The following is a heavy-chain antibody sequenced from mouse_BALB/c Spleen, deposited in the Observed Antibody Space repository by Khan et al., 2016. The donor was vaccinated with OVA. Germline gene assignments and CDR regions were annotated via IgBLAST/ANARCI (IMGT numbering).Heavy chain of an antibody. D-gene: IGHD2-10*01. CDR3: ARPPYFSYGLDN. CDR1: GHTFTKYG. Sequence: QIQLVQSGPELKKPGETVKISCKASGHTFTKYGMNWVKQAPGKGVKWMGWINTYTGQPTYADDFNGRFAFSLETSASTAYLQINNLKNEDTATYFCARPPYFSYGLDNWGQGTSVTVSS. J-gene: IGHJ4*01. V-gene: IGHV9-3-1*01. CDR2: INTYTGQP.